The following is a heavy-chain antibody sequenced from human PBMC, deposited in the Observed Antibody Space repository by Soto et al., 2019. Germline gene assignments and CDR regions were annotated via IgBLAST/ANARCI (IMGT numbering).Heavy chain of an antibody. D-gene: IGHD2-2*01. J-gene: IGHJ5*02. V-gene: IGHV5-51*01. CDR1: GYNFAGYW. CDR3: AKRGKESTRSFWFDP. Sequence: GESLKISCKGSGYNFAGYWIAWVRQMPGKGLELMGIIYPSDSDTRYRPSFQGQVTISVDKSISTAYLQWSSLKASDTAIYYCAKRGKESTRSFWFDPWGQGTLVTVAS. CDR2: IYPSDSDT.